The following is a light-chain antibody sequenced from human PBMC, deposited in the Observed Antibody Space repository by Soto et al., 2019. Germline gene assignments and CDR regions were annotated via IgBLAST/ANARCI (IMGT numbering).Light chain of an antibody. CDR3: QQSFSTPPT. Sequence: DIQMTQSPSTLSASVGDRVTITCRASQSISSFLTWYQQKAGKAPKLLIYAASSLQSGVPSRFRGSGSGTDFTLTISSLQPEDFASYYCQQSFSTPPTFGQGTKVDIK. CDR1: QSISSF. J-gene: IGKJ1*01. V-gene: IGKV1-39*01. CDR2: AAS.